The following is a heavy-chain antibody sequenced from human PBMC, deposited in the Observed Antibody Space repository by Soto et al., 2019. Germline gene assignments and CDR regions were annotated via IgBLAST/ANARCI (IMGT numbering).Heavy chain of an antibody. CDR3: ARHGSS. V-gene: IGHV4-39*01. CDR1: GVSISDSSFY. J-gene: IGHJ5*02. CDR2: IYYSGQT. Sequence: SETLSLTCSVSGVSISDSSFYWGWIRQPPGKGLQWIGSIYYSGQTYYNPSLKSRVTISIDRSKNQISLNLTSVTATDTAFYYCARHGSSWGQGTLVTVSS.